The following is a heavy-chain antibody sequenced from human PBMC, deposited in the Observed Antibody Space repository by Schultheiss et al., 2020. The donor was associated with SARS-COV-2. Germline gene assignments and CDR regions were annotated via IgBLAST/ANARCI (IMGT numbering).Heavy chain of an antibody. Sequence: LRLSCKGSGYSFTSYWIGWVRQMPGKGLEWMGIIYPGDSDTRYSPSFQGQVTISADKSISTAYLQWSSLKSSDTAMYYCARWQQLAYGFDYWGQGTLVTVSS. V-gene: IGHV5-51*01. D-gene: IGHD6-13*01. CDR3: ARWQQLAYGFDY. J-gene: IGHJ4*02. CDR1: GYSFTSYW. CDR2: IYPGDSDT.